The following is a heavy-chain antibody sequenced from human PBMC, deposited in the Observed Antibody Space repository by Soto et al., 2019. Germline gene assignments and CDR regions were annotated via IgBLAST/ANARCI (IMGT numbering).Heavy chain of an antibody. Sequence: GGSLRLSGYVAECTFSSDWRSWVRQAPGKGLEWVAKINQDGSEKYYVDSVRGRFTISRDNAKNSLFLQMNSLRVEDTAVYTCAKDDAFSFEPWGQGTLVTVSS. D-gene: IGHD3-3*01. V-gene: IGHV3-7*04. CDR3: AKDDAFSFEP. J-gene: IGHJ5*02. CDR2: INQDGSEK. CDR1: ECTFSSDW.